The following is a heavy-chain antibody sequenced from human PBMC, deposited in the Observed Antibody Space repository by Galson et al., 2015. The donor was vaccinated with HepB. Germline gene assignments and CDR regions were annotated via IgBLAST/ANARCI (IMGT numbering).Heavy chain of an antibody. D-gene: IGHD3-16*02. Sequence: SLRLSCAASGFTFSSYWMSWVRQAPGKGLEWVANIKQDGSEKYYVDSVKGRFTISRDNAKNSLYLQMNSLRAEDTAVYYCARDLTYDYVWGSYRGYYYYGMDVWGQGTTVTVSS. J-gene: IGHJ6*02. CDR1: GFTFSSYW. CDR2: IKQDGSEK. V-gene: IGHV3-7*03. CDR3: ARDLTYDYVWGSYRGYYYYGMDV.